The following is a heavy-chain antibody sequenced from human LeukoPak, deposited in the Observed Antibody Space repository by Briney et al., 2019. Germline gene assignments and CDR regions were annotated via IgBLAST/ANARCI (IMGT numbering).Heavy chain of an antibody. CDR1: GYTFTGYH. Sequence: GASVKVSCKASGYTFTGYHIHWGRQAPGQGLDWMGRINPYSGDTNFAQKFQGRVTMTRDTSITTAYMDLSSLTPDDTAVYFCARDQGSLTRSWYTGYWGQGTQVTVSS. D-gene: IGHD6-13*01. CDR3: ARDQGSLTRSWYTGY. V-gene: IGHV1-2*06. CDR2: INPYSGDT. J-gene: IGHJ4*02.